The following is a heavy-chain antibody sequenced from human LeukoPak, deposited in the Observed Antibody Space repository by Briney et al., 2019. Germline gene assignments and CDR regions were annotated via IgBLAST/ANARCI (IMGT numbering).Heavy chain of an antibody. CDR3: ARGNTIVVVTAYDY. J-gene: IGHJ4*02. CDR2: INHSGST. D-gene: IGHD2-21*02. V-gene: IGHV4-34*01. CDR1: GGSFSGYY. Sequence: PSETLSLTCAVYGGSFSGYYWSWIRQPPGKGLEWIGEINHSGSTNYNPSLKSRVTISVDTSKNQFSLKLSSVTAADTAVYYCARGNTIVVVTAYDYWGQETLVTVSS.